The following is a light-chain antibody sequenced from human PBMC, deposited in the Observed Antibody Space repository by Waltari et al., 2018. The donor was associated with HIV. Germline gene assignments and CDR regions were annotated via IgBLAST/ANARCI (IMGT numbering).Light chain of an antibody. CDR1: QSFSSSY. V-gene: IGKV3-20*01. CDR3: QQYGSSPRS. CDR2: GAS. J-gene: IGKJ2*03. Sequence: EIVLTQSPGTLSLSPGERATRSCRASQSFSSSYLAWYQQKPGQAPRLLIYGASSRATGIPDMFSGSGSGTDFTLTISRLEPEDFAVYYCQQYGSSPRSFGQGTKLEIK.